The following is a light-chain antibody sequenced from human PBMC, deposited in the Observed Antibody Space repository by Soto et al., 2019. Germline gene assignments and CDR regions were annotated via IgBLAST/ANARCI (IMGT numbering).Light chain of an antibody. CDR3: AAWDASLSACV. Sequence: QSVLTQPPSASATPGQRVAISCLGGNSNIGSNSVYWYQHLPRMAPKLLIYYNNQRPSGVPDRFSGSRSGTSASLAIVGLRSEDEAVYYCAAWDASLSACVFGNGTKLTVL. CDR1: NSNIGSNS. J-gene: IGLJ1*01. V-gene: IGLV1-47*02. CDR2: YNN.